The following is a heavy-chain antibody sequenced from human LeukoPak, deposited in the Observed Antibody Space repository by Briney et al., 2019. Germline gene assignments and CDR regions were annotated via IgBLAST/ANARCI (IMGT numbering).Heavy chain of an antibody. CDR1: GFTFSSYS. D-gene: IGHD3-10*01. V-gene: IGHV3-21*01. CDR2: ISSSSSYI. Sequence: PGGSLRLSCAASGFTFSSYSMNWVRQAPGKGLEWVSSISSSSSYIYYADSVKGRFTISRDNAKNSLYLQMNSLRAEDTAVYYCARHGSGSYSIYPCYYGMDVWGQGATVTVSS. J-gene: IGHJ6*02. CDR3: ARHGSGSYSIYPCYYGMDV.